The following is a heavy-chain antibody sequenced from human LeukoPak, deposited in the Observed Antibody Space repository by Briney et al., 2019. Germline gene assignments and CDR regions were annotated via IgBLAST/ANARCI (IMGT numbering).Heavy chain of an antibody. V-gene: IGHV3-11*04. Sequence: GGSLRLSCAASGFTFTDYYMTWIRQAPGKGLEWVSYISSSGSTIYYADSVKGRFTISRDNAKNSLYLQMNSLRAEDTAVYYCARGDFWSGFYTVDWGQGTLVTVSS. CDR2: ISSSGSTI. D-gene: IGHD3-3*01. J-gene: IGHJ4*02. CDR3: ARGDFWSGFYTVD. CDR1: GFTFTDYY.